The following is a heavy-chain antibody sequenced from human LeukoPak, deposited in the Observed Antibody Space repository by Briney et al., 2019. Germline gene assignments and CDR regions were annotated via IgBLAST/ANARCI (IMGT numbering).Heavy chain of an antibody. D-gene: IGHD3-10*01. CDR2: MSYDGINK. CDR3: ARDLVWFGEPKGYYNYMDV. J-gene: IGHJ6*03. Sequence: GGSLRLSCAASGFTFSTYAMHWVRQAPGKGLEWVTAMSYDGINKYYADSVKGRFTISRDNSKNILYLQMNSLRAEDTAVYYCARDLVWFGEPKGYYNYMDVWGKGTTVTVSS. V-gene: IGHV3-30*04. CDR1: GFTFSTYA.